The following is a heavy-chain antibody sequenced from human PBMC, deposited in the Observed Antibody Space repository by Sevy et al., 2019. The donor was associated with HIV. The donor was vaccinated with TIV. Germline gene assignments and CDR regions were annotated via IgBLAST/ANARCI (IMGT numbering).Heavy chain of an antibody. V-gene: IGHV3-21*01. CDR1: GFTFSSYS. Sequence: GGSLRLSCAASGFTFSSYSMNWVRQAPGKGLEWVSSISSSSYIYYVDSVKGRFTISRDNAKNSLYLQMNSLRAEDTAVYYCARDLGTTFVAWFDPWGQGTLVTVSS. CDR2: ISSSSYI. CDR3: ARDLGTTFVAWFDP. J-gene: IGHJ5*02. D-gene: IGHD1-7*01.